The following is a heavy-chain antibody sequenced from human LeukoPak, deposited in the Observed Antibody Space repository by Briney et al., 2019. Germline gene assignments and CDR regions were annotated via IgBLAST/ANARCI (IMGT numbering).Heavy chain of an antibody. D-gene: IGHD2-2*01. CDR3: ASYCSSTSCQSQPLDY. J-gene: IGHJ4*02. V-gene: IGHV1-18*01. CDR2: ISAYNGNT. Sequence: GASVKVSCKASGYTFTSYGISWVRQAPGQGLEWMGWISAYNGNTNYAQKLQGRVTMTTDTSTSTAYMELRSLRSDDTAVYYCASYCSSTSCQSQPLDYRGQGTLVTVSS. CDR1: GYTFTSYG.